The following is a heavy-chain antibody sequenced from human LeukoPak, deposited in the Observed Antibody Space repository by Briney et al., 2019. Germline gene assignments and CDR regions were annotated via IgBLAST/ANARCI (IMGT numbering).Heavy chain of an antibody. CDR1: GYTFTSYG. Sequence: ASVKVSCKASGYTFTSYGISWVRQAPGQGLEWMGWISAYNGNTNYAQKLQGRVTMTTDTSTSTAYMELRSLKSDDYAVYYCARQSDYYDSSGHYDYWGQGTLVTVSS. CDR3: ARQSDYYDSSGHYDY. J-gene: IGHJ4*02. D-gene: IGHD3-22*01. V-gene: IGHV1-18*01. CDR2: ISAYNGNT.